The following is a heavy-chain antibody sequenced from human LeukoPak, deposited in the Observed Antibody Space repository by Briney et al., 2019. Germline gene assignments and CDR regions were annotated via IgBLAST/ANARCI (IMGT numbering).Heavy chain of an antibody. CDR2: IWYDGSSK. V-gene: IGHV3-33*06. Sequence: PGRSLRLSCAASGFAFNSYAMHWVRQAPGKGPEWVAVIWYDGSSKYYAESVKGRFTISRDNSKNTLYLLMDSLRAEDTALYYCAKSSSSLVAYYYYMDVWGKGTTATVSS. CDR3: AKSSSSLVAYYYYMDV. J-gene: IGHJ6*03. CDR1: GFAFNSYA.